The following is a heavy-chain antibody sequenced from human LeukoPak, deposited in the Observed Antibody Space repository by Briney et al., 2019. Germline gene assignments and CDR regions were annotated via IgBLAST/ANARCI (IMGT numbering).Heavy chain of an antibody. CDR3: ARDRAGTTGNWFDP. V-gene: IGHV1-18*04. Sequence: GASVKVSCKASGYTFTSYGISCVRQAPGQGLEWMGWISAYNGNTNYAQKLQGRVTMTTDTSTSTAYMELRSLRSDDTAVYYCARDRAGTTGNWFDPWGQGTLVTVSS. CDR1: GYTFTSYG. D-gene: IGHD1-1*01. J-gene: IGHJ5*02. CDR2: ISAYNGNT.